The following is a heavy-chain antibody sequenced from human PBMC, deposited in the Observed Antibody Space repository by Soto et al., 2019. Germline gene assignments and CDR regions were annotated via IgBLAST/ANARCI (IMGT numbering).Heavy chain of an antibody. V-gene: IGHV3-21*01. J-gene: IGHJ3*02. CDR2: ISSSSSYI. Sequence: EVQLVESGGGLVKPGGSLRLSCAASGFTFSSYSMNWVRQAPGKGLEWVSSISSSSSYIYYADSVKGRFTISRDNAKNSLYLQMNSLRAEDTAVYYCARDGWYSSGWTVGGAFDIWGQGTMVTVSS. CDR1: GFTFSSYS. CDR3: ARDGWYSSGWTVGGAFDI. D-gene: IGHD6-19*01.